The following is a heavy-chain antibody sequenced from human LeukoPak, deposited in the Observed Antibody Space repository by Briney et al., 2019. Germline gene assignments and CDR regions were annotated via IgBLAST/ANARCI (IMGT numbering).Heavy chain of an antibody. CDR3: VILPLYGSGSSFPWFDP. J-gene: IGHJ5*02. Sequence: PGRSLRLSCAASGFTFDEDAMHWVRQAPGRGLEWVSGISWNSGSIGYADSVKGRFTISRDNAKNSLYLQMNSLRAEDTALYYCVILPLYGSGSSFPWFDPWGQGTLVTVSS. CDR2: ISWNSGSI. CDR1: GFTFDEDA. V-gene: IGHV3-9*01. D-gene: IGHD3-10*01.